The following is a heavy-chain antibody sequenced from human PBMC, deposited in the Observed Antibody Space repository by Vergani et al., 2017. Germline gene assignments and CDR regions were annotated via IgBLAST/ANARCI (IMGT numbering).Heavy chain of an antibody. CDR1: GFTFGDYD. CDR3: ARRGSGNTYYFDY. D-gene: IGHD3-10*01. V-gene: IGHV3-20*04. J-gene: IGHJ4*03. Sequence: EVQLVESGGGVVRPGGSLRLSCAASGFTFGDYDMNWVRQAPGKGLEWVALVKWNGDRSVYADSVKGRFTISRDNAKNSLYLQMSSLRAEDTALYYCARRGSGNTYYFDYWGQGALVTVSS. CDR2: VKWNGDRS.